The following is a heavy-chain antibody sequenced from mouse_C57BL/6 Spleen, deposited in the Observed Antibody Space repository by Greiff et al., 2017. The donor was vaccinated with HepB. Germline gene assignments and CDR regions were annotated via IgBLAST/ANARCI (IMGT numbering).Heavy chain of an antibody. V-gene: IGHV5-4*03. CDR1: GFTFSSYA. J-gene: IGHJ1*03. Sequence: EVKLMESGGGLVKPGGSLKLSCAASGFTFSSYAMSWVRQTPEKRLEWVATISDGGSYTYYPDNVKGRFTISRDNAKNNLYLQMSHLKSEDTAMSYCASTGSPYWYFDVWGTGTTVTVSS. CDR3: ASTGSPYWYFDV. CDR2: ISDGGSYT. D-gene: IGHD1-1*01.